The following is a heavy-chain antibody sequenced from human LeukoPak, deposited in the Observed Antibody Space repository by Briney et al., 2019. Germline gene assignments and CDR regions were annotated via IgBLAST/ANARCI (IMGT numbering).Heavy chain of an antibody. J-gene: IGHJ6*03. CDR3: ARKGRSAGRDAYYYYYMDV. CDR1: GFTFSSYG. D-gene: IGHD6-19*01. Sequence: PGGTLRLSCAASGFTFSSYGMSWVRQAPGKGLEWVSAISGSGGSTYYADSVKGRFTISRDNSKNTLYLQMNSLRAEDTAVYYCARKGRSAGRDAYYYYYMDVWGKGTTVTVSS. V-gene: IGHV3-23*01. CDR2: ISGSGGST.